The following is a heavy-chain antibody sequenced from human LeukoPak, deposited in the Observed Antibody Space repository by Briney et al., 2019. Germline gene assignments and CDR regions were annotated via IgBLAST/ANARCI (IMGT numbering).Heavy chain of an antibody. Sequence: PGGSLRLPCAASGFTFSSNWMSWVRQAPGKGLEWVAHINQDGSEKYYVDSVKGRFTISRDNAKNSLYRQMNSLRAEDTAVYYWARDSYRALDYWGRGTLVTVSS. D-gene: IGHD1-14*01. J-gene: IGHJ4*02. CDR2: INQDGSEK. V-gene: IGHV3-7*01. CDR1: GFTFSSNW. CDR3: ARDSYRALDY.